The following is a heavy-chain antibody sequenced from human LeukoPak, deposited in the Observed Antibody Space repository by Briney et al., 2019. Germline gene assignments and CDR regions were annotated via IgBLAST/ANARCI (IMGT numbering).Heavy chain of an antibody. J-gene: IGHJ4*02. D-gene: IGHD6-13*01. CDR1: GFTFSSHA. CDR3: AKTRPLDSSSWSHGDY. CDR2: ISDSGGST. Sequence: PGGSLRLSCAASGFTFSSHAMSWVRQAPGKGLEWVSTISDSGGSTYYGDSVKGRFTISRDNSKNTLYLQMNSLRAEDTAVYYCAKTRPLDSSSWSHGDYWGQGTLVTVSS. V-gene: IGHV3-23*01.